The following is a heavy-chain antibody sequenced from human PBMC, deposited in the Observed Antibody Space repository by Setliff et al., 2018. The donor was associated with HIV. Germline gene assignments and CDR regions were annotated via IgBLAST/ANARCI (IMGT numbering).Heavy chain of an antibody. CDR2: MFHSGTT. J-gene: IGHJ6*03. Sequence: KPSETLSLTCTVSGGSISSDGHYWSWIRQHPEKGLEWIGYMFHSGTTYYNPSLKSRFTISRDNARNTLYLQMSGLRAEDSAVYYCHRFMHVWGKGTTVTVSS. CDR3: HRFMHV. V-gene: IGHV4-31*08. CDR1: GGSISSDGHY.